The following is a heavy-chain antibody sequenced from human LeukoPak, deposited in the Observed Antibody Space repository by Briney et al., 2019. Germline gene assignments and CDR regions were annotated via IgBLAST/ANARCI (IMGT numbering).Heavy chain of an antibody. CDR1: GFTFSSYR. D-gene: IGHD3/OR15-3a*01. V-gene: IGHV3-48*01. Sequence: GGSLRLSCAASGFTFSSYRMNWVRQAPGKGLEWVSYISSSSSTIYYADSVKGRFTISRDNSKNTLYLQMNSLRAEDTAVYYCAKESVDPHYYMDVWGKGTTVTVSS. J-gene: IGHJ6*03. CDR2: ISSSSSTI. CDR3: AKESVDPHYYMDV.